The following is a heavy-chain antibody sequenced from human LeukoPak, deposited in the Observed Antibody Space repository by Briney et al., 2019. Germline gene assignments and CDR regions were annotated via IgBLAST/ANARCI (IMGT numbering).Heavy chain of an antibody. CDR3: VRDRGGLPIVY. J-gene: IGHJ4*02. D-gene: IGHD3-10*01. Sequence: PGGSLRLSCAASGFTFSSCWMHWVRQDPGKGLVWVARINSDGSSTSYADSVKGRFTISRDNAKNTLYLQMSSLRVEDTAVYYCVRDRGGLPIVYWGPGSLVTVSS. CDR2: INSDGSST. CDR1: GFTFSSCW. V-gene: IGHV3-74*01.